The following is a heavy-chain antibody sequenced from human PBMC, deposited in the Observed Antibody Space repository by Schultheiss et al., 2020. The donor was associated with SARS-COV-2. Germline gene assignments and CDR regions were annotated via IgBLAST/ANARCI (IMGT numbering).Heavy chain of an antibody. V-gene: IGHV3-15*07. CDR1: GFTFSNAW. CDR2: IKSKTDGGTT. CDR3: TTAGHYDSSGYYPYYFDY. J-gene: IGHJ4*02. D-gene: IGHD3-22*01. Sequence: GGSLRLSCAASGFTFSNAWMNWVRQAPGKGLEWVGRIKSKTDGGTTDYAAPVKGRFTISRDDSKNTLYLQMNSLKTEDTAVYYCTTAGHYDSSGYYPYYFDYWGQGTLVTVSS.